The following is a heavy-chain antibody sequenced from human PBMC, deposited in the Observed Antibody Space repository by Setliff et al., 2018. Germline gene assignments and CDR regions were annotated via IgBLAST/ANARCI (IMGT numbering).Heavy chain of an antibody. J-gene: IGHJ4*02. D-gene: IGHD3-10*01. CDR2: IYHSGGT. Sequence: SETLSLTCTVSGGSISSSYYWGWIRQPPGKGLEWIGSIYHSGGTYYNPSLKSRVTISVDTSKNQFSLKLSSVTAADTAVYYCARLWRRIQQIDYWGQGTLVTVSS. CDR3: ARLWRRIQQIDY. V-gene: IGHV4-38-2*02. CDR1: GGSISSSYY.